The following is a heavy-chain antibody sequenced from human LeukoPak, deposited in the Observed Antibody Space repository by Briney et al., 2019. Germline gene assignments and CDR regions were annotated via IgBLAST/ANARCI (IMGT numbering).Heavy chain of an antibody. V-gene: IGHV3-53*01. Sequence: GGSLRLSCAASGFTFSSYSMSWVRQAPGKGLEWVSVIYSGGSTYYADSVKGRFTISRDNSKNTLYLQMNSLRAEDTAVYYCARVVVEMATILAFDIWGQGTMVTVSS. J-gene: IGHJ3*02. D-gene: IGHD5-24*01. CDR1: GFTFSSYS. CDR3: ARVVVEMATILAFDI. CDR2: IYSGGST.